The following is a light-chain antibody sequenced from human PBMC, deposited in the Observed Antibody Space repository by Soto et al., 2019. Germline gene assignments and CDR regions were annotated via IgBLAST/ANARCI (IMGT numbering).Light chain of an antibody. CDR2: AAS. J-gene: IGKJ1*01. CDR3: QKYYNAPET. Sequence: DIQMTQSPSSLSASVGDRVTITCRASQGISSYLAWYQQKPGKVPKVLIYAASTLQSGVPSRFSGSGSGTDFTLTISSLQPEDVATYYCQKYYNAPETFGQGTKVEIK. V-gene: IGKV1-27*01. CDR1: QGISSY.